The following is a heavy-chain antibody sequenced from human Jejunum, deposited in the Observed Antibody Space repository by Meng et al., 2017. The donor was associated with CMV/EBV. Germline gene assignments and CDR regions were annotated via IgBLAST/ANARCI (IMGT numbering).Heavy chain of an antibody. V-gene: IGHV3-30*03. D-gene: IGHD3-9*01. CDR3: ARDGGVQYYESLTSYSYLDY. Sequence: GEGMEWVEIKKKKEETKKKEEKEKGRIKIKRENKKNTVYLQMSSLSAEDTAMYYCARDGGVQYYESLTSYSYLDYWGQGTLVTVSS. CDR2: KKKKEETK. J-gene: IGHJ4*02.